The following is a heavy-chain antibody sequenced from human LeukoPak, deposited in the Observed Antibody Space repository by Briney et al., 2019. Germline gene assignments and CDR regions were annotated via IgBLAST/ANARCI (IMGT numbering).Heavy chain of an antibody. CDR1: GGSISSYY. CDR2: IYTSGST. D-gene: IGHD3-9*01. V-gene: IGHV4-4*07. CDR3: ARETYDILTGYYKVDY. Sequence: SETLSLTCTVSGGSISSYYWSWIRQPAGKGLEWIGRIYTSGSTNYNPSLKSRVTMSVDTSKNQFSLKLSSVTAADTAVYYCARETYDILTGYYKVDYWGQGTLVPVSS. J-gene: IGHJ4*02.